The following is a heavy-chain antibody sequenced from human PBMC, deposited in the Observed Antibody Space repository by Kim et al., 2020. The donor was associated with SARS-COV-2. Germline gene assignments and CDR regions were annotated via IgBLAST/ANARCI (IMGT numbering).Heavy chain of an antibody. J-gene: IGHJ5*02. Sequence: SVKVSCKASGGTFSSYAISWVRQAPGQGLEWMGGIIPIFGTANYAQKFQGRVTITADESTSTAYMELSSLRSEDTAVYYCARDRGGSGSYMRQWGWFDPWGQGTLVTVSS. D-gene: IGHD3-10*01. V-gene: IGHV1-69*13. CDR3: ARDRGGSGSYMRQWGWFDP. CDR2: IIPIFGTA. CDR1: GGTFSSYA.